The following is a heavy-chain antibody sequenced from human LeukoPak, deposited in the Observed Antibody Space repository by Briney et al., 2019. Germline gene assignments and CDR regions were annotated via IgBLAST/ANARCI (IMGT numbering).Heavy chain of an antibody. CDR2: IGGSDGNT. CDR1: GFTFTTYA. V-gene: IGHV3-23*01. D-gene: IGHD1-1*01. J-gene: IGHJ5*02. CDR3: ARLSGTFGTTSRVLDA. Sequence: GGSLTLSCAASGFTFTTYAMTWVRQAPGKGLEWVSAIGGSDGNTYYADSVKGRFTISRDNSKNTLFLQMNNLGAEDTAPYYCARLSGTFGTTSRVLDAWGQGTLLTVSS.